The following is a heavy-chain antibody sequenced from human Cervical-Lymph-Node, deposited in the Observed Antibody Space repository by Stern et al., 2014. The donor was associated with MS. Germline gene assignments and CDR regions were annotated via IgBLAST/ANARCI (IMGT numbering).Heavy chain of an antibody. CDR2: IFPRDSNT. V-gene: IGHV5-51*03. J-gene: IGHJ4*02. Sequence: EVQLVESGAEVKKPGESLKISCEASGYLFDDYWIGWVRQMSGRGLELVAIIFPRDSNTRYSPSVQGQVTISADKSISTAYLQWRSLKASDTAMYYCAKSPATSSGYDRFDYWGQGALVTVSS. D-gene: IGHD5-12*01. CDR3: AKSPATSSGYDRFDY. CDR1: GYLFDDYW.